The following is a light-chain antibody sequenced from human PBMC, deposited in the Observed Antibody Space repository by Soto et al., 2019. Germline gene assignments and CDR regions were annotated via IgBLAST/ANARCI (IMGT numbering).Light chain of an antibody. Sequence: SVLTQPPSASGTPGQRVTISCSGSSSNIGNNYVFWYQQLPGTAPKVLIYDNNKRPSGIPDRFSGSKSGTSATLGITGLQTGDEADYYCGTWDSSLSAPNWVFGGGTKLTVL. J-gene: IGLJ3*02. V-gene: IGLV1-51*01. CDR1: SSNIGNNY. CDR3: GTWDSSLSAPNWV. CDR2: DNN.